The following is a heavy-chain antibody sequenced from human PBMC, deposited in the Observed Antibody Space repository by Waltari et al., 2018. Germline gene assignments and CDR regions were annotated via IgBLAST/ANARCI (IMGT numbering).Heavy chain of an antibody. D-gene: IGHD3-10*01. J-gene: IGHJ5*02. Sequence: QVQLVQSGAEVKKPGSSVKVSCKASGGTFSSYAISWVRQAPGQVLEWMGGSIPIVGTANYAQKFQGRVTITTDESTSTAYMELSSLRSEDTAVYYCARVGTMVQGVIFWWFDPWGQGTLVTVSS. CDR3: ARVGTMVQGVIFWWFDP. CDR1: GGTFSSYA. CDR2: SIPIVGTA. V-gene: IGHV1-69*05.